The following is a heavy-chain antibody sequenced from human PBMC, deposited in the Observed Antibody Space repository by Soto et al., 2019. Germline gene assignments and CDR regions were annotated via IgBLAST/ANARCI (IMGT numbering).Heavy chain of an antibody. CDR3: TTIVLVPFDH. J-gene: IGHJ4*02. V-gene: IGHV3-15*01. CDR2: IKSKSDGETA. Sequence: GGSLRLSCRTSGFTFTNAWMNWVRLTPGNGLEWVGRIKSKSDGETAEYAAPVKGRFIISRDDSTDTLYLEMNSLTSEDSAVYYYTTIVLVPFDHWGQGVLVTVSS. D-gene: IGHD3-22*01. CDR1: GFTFTNAW.